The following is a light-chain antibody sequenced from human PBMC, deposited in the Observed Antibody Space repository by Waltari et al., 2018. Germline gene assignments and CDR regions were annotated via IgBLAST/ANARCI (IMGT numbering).Light chain of an antibody. Sequence: QSALTQPPSASGSPGQSVTISCTGTSSDVGGYNYVSWYQQHPGKAPKLMISEVTKRPSGVPDRFAGSKSGNTASLTVSGLQAEDKADYYCSSYAGSNNLVFGGGTKLTVL. CDR1: SSDVGGYNY. V-gene: IGLV2-8*01. J-gene: IGLJ2*01. CDR3: SSYAGSNNLV. CDR2: EVT.